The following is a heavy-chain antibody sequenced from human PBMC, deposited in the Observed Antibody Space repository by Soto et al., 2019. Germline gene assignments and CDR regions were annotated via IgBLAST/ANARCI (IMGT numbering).Heavy chain of an antibody. CDR2: INPNSGGT. D-gene: IGHD6-19*01. CDR3: ARDIRVAGKDYYYGMDV. Sequence: ASVKVSCKASGYTFTGYYMHWVRQAPGQGLEWMGWINPNSGGTNYAQKFQGWVTMTRDTSISTAYMELSRLRSDDTAVYYCARDIRVAGKDYYYGMDVWGQGTTVTVSS. CDR1: GYTFTGYY. J-gene: IGHJ6*02. V-gene: IGHV1-2*04.